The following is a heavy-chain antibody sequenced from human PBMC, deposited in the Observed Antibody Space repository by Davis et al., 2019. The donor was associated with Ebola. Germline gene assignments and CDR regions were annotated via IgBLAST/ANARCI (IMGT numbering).Heavy chain of an antibody. CDR1: GGTFSSYA. D-gene: IGHD3-9*01. V-gene: IGHV1-69*05. CDR3: ARARYFDWFAPPPDYYGMDV. Sequence: SVKVSCKASGGTFSSYAISWVRQAPGQGLEWMGGIIPIFGTANYAQKLQGRVTMTTDTSTSTAYMELRSLRSDDTAVYYCARARYFDWFAPPPDYYGMDVWGQGTTVTVSS. CDR2: IIPIFGTA. J-gene: IGHJ6*02.